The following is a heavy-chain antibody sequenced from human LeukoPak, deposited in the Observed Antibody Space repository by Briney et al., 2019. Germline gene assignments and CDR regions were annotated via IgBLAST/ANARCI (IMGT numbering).Heavy chain of an antibody. D-gene: IGHD5-18*01. V-gene: IGHV3-49*04. CDR1: GFTFGDHA. Sequence: GGSLRLSCSTSGFTFGDHAMSWVRQAPGKGLEWVGFIRSRAYRGTTEYAASVRDRFTISRDDSKSIAYLQMDSLKIDDTAVYFCGRGPIELWLHNGIDVWGQGTTVTVSS. CDR3: GRGPIELWLHNGIDV. J-gene: IGHJ6*02. CDR2: IRSRAYRGTT.